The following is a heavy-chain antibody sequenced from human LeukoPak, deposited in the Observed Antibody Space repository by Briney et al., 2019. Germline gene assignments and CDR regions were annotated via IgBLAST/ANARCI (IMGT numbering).Heavy chain of an antibody. CDR3: ARLADCSSTSCYFGRFDP. Sequence: SETLSLTCTVSGGSISSSSYYWGWIRQPPGKGLEWIGSIYYSGSTYYNPSLKSRVTISVDTSKNQFSLKLSSVTAADTAVYYCARLADCSSTSCYFGRFDPWGQGTLVTVSS. D-gene: IGHD2-2*01. V-gene: IGHV4-39*07. J-gene: IGHJ5*02. CDR2: IYYSGST. CDR1: GGSISSSSYY.